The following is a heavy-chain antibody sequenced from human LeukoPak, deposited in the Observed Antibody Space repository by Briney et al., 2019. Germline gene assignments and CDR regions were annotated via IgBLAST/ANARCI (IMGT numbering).Heavy chain of an antibody. D-gene: IGHD4-11*01. CDR3: ARGDDYSRDYYYYYMDV. Sequence: GRSLRLSCAASGFTFSSYAMHWVRQAPGKGLEWVAGISYDGSNKYYADSVKGRFTISRDNSKNTLYLQMNSLRAEDTAVYYCARGDDYSRDYYYYYMDVWGKGTTVTVSS. CDR2: ISYDGSNK. V-gene: IGHV3-30*01. CDR1: GFTFSSYA. J-gene: IGHJ6*03.